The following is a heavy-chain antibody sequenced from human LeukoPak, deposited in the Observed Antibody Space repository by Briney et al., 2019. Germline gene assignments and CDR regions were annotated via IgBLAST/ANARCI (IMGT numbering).Heavy chain of an antibody. V-gene: IGHV1-18*01. CDR3: AAYYYDSSGYYNFDY. J-gene: IGHJ4*02. CDR2: ISAYNGNT. D-gene: IGHD3-22*01. CDR1: GYSFTSNV. Sequence: ASVKVSCKASGYSFTSNVISWVRQAPGQGLEWMGWISAYNGNTNYAQKLQGRVTMTTDTSTSTAYMELSSLRSEDTAVYYCAAYYYDSSGYYNFDYWGQGTLVTVSS.